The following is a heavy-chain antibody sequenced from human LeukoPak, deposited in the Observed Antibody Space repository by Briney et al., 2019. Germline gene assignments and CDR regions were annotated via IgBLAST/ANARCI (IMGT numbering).Heavy chain of an antibody. Sequence: ASVKVSCKASGYTFTSYAMHWVRQAPGQRLEWMGWINAGNGNTKYSQKFQGRVTITRDTSASTAYIELSSLRSEDTAVYYCARVRKWFGELLGYWGQGTLVTVSS. D-gene: IGHD3-10*01. J-gene: IGHJ4*02. CDR2: INAGNGNT. CDR1: GYTFTSYA. CDR3: ARVRKWFGELLGY. V-gene: IGHV1-3*01.